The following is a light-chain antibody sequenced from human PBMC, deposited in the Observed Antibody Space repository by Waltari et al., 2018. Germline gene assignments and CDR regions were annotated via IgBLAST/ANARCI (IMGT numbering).Light chain of an antibody. CDR1: QNVNNK. J-gene: IGKJ3*01. V-gene: IGKV4-1*01. CDR2: WAS. Sequence: DVVVTQSPDSLAVSLGERATINCKSSQNVNNKLAWYQQKPGQPPNLLIYWASTRASGVPAGFSVSGAGTDFTLTISSLPADDVAVYYCQQYDNTPFTFGPGTKVDIK. CDR3: QQYDNTPFT.